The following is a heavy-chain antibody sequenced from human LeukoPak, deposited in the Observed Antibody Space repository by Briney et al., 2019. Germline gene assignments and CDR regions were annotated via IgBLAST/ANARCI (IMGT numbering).Heavy chain of an antibody. CDR1: GFTFSSYE. Sequence: PGGSLRLSCAASGFTFSSYEMNWVRQAPGKGLEWVSYISSSGSTIYDADSVKGRFTISRDKSKNMLYLQMNSLRAEDTAVYYCARLRLGELSPLDHWGQGTLVTVSS. CDR2: ISSSGSTI. CDR3: ARLRLGELSPLDH. V-gene: IGHV3-48*03. D-gene: IGHD3-16*02. J-gene: IGHJ4*02.